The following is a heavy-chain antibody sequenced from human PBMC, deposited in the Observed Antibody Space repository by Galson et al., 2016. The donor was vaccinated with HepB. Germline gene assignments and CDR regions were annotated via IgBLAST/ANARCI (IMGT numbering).Heavy chain of an antibody. V-gene: IGHV3-11*01. CDR3: AREANPGDLAFDD. CDR2: ISSGQADTV. CDR1: GFTFSHYY. D-gene: IGHD7-27*01. J-gene: IGHJ4*02. Sequence: SLRLSCPPSGFTFSHYYMGWLRLAPGMGLECASYISSGQADTVYYADPVTRRFTIPRDNTKNSLSLQMSSLRAEDTALYYCAREANPGDLAFDDWGQGTLVLVSS.